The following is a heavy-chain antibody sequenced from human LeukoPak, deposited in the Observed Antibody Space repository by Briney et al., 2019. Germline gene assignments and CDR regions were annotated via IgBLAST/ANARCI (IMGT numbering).Heavy chain of an antibody. CDR1: GGSFSGYY. Sequence: SETLSLTCAVYGGSFSGYYWSWIRQPPGKGLEWIGEINHSGSTNYNPSLKSRVTISVDTSKNQFSLKLSSVTAADTAVYYCARDLLYGDYVGVGWFDPWGQGTLVTVSS. V-gene: IGHV4-34*01. J-gene: IGHJ5*02. D-gene: IGHD4-17*01. CDR3: ARDLLYGDYVGVGWFDP. CDR2: INHSGST.